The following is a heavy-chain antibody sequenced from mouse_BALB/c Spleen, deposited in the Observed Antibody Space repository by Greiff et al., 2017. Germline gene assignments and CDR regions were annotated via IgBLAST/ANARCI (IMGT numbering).Heavy chain of an antibody. V-gene: IGHV1S135*01. D-gene: IGHD3-1*01. J-gene: IGHJ4*01. CDR1: GYSFTGYN. CDR3: ARGSGYVNYAMDY. CDR2: IDPYNGGT. Sequence: VQLQQSGPELGQPGASVKISCKASGYSFTGYNMYWVKQSHRKSLEWIGYIDPYNGGTSYNQKSKGKATLTVDKSSSTAYMHLNSLTSEDSAIYYCARGSGYVNYAMDYWGQGTSVTVSS.